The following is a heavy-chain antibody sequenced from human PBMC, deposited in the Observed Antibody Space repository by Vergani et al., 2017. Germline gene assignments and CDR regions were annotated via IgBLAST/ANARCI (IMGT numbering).Heavy chain of an antibody. CDR3: ARETGDYYDSSGTFDY. CDR1: GYTFTSYY. Sequence: QVQLVQSGAEVKKPGASVKVSCKASGYTFTSYYMHWVRQAPGQGLEWMGIINPNSGGTNYAQKFQGRVTMTRDTSISTAYMELSRLRSDDTAVYYCARETGDYYDSSGTFDYWGQGTLVTVSS. V-gene: IGHV1-2*02. J-gene: IGHJ4*02. CDR2: INPNSGGT. D-gene: IGHD3-22*01.